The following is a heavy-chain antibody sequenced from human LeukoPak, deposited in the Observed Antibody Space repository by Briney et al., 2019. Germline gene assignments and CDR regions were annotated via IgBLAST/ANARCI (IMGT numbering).Heavy chain of an antibody. V-gene: IGHV4-61*02. J-gene: IGHJ6*04. D-gene: IGHD3-3*01. Sequence: PSQTLSLTCTVSGGSISSGSYYWNWLRQPAGKGREWVGRIYTRGRTNYNPSSKSRLTISVDTSKHQFSLKLSSVTAADTAVYYCARDYSAIFRVWGKGTTLTVSS. CDR2: IYTRGRT. CDR3: ARDYSAIFRV. CDR1: GGSISSGSYY.